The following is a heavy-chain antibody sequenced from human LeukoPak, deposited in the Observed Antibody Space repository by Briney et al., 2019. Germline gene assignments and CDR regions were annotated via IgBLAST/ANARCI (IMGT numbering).Heavy chain of an antibody. D-gene: IGHD2-21*02. V-gene: IGHV3-74*01. CDR3: ARDPPYCGGDCYSAPFDY. CDR1: GFTFSSYW. Sequence: QTGGSLRLSCAASGFTFSSYWMHWVRQAPGKGLVWVSRINSDGSSTSYADSVKGRFTISRDNANNTLYLQMNSLRAEDTAVYYCARDPPYCGGDCYSAPFDYWGQGTLVTVSS. J-gene: IGHJ4*02. CDR2: INSDGSST.